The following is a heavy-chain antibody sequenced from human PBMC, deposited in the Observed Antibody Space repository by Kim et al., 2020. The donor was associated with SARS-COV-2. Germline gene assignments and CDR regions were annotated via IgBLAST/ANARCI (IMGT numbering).Heavy chain of an antibody. D-gene: IGHD3-22*01. J-gene: IGHJ4*02. CDR3: AKDITYYDSSGYYWDYFDY. Sequence: GGSLRLSCAASGFTFSSYAMSWVRQAPGKGLEWVSAISGSGGSTYYADSVKGRFTISRDNSKNMLYLQMNSLRAEDTAVYYCAKDITYYDSSGYYWDYFDYWGQGTLVTVSS. CDR2: ISGSGGST. V-gene: IGHV3-23*01. CDR1: GFTFSSYA.